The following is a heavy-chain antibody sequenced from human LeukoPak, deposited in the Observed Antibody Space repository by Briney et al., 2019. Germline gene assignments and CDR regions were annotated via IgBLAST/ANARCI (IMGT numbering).Heavy chain of an antibody. Sequence: GGSLRLSCAASGVTSTNYAISWVRQAPGKRLEWVSTILGGGGGTYYADSAKGRFTISRDSPNNRLYLQMISLRAEDTAVYYCAMASDTSGYYFFRLDYWGQGTLVTVSS. V-gene: IGHV3-23*01. J-gene: IGHJ4*02. CDR3: AMASDTSGYYFFRLDY. CDR1: GVTSTNYA. CDR2: ILGGGGGT. D-gene: IGHD3-22*01.